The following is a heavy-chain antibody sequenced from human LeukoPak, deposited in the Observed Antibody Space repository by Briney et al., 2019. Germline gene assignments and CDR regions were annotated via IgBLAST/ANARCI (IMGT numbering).Heavy chain of an antibody. Sequence: PGGSLTLSCAASGFTFSSYEMNWVRQAPGKGLEWVSYISSSGSTIYYADSVKGRFTISRDNAKSSLYLQMNSLRAEDTAVYYCASNIVATITTYGMDVWGQGTTVTVSS. D-gene: IGHD5-12*01. V-gene: IGHV3-48*03. CDR3: ASNIVATITTYGMDV. J-gene: IGHJ6*02. CDR2: ISSSGSTI. CDR1: GFTFSSYE.